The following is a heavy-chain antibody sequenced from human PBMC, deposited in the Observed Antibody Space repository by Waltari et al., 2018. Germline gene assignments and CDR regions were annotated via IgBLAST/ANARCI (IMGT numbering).Heavy chain of an antibody. Sequence: QVQLQESGPGLVKPSQTLSLTCTVSGCSISSGSYYWSWLRQPAGKGLEWIGRIYTSGSTNYNPSLKSRVTISVDTSKNQFSLKLSSVTAADTAVYYCASPSGWYASGAFDIWGQGTMVTVSS. CDR1: GCSISSGSYY. V-gene: IGHV4-61*02. J-gene: IGHJ3*02. CDR2: IYTSGST. D-gene: IGHD6-19*01. CDR3: ASPSGWYASGAFDI.